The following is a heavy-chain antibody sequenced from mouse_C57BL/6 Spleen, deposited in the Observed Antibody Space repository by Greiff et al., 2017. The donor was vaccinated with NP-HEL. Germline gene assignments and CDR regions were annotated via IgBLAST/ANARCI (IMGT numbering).Heavy chain of an antibody. CDR3: AREEDYGSSYGAMDY. V-gene: IGHV1-80*01. Sequence: VQLQQSGAELVKPGASVKISCKASGYAFSSYWMNWVKQRPGKGLEWIGQIYPGDGDTNYNGKFKGKATLTADKSSSTAYMQLSSLTSEDSAVYFCAREEDYGSSYGAMDYWGQGTSVTVSS. D-gene: IGHD1-1*01. J-gene: IGHJ4*01. CDR2: IYPGDGDT. CDR1: GYAFSSYW.